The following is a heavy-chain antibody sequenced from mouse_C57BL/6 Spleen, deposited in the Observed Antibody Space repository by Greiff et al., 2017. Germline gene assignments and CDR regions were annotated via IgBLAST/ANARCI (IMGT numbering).Heavy chain of an antibody. CDR3: ARSGSNYAFAY. CDR1: GYTFTSYW. V-gene: IGHV1-64*01. D-gene: IGHD2-5*01. CDR2: IHPNSGRT. Sequence: QVQLQQPGAELVKPGASVKLSCKASGYTFTSYWMHWVKQRPGQGLEWIGMIHPNSGRTNYNEKFKSKATLTVDKSSSTAYMQLSSLTSEDSAVYYCARSGSNYAFAYWGQGTLVTVSA. J-gene: IGHJ3*01.